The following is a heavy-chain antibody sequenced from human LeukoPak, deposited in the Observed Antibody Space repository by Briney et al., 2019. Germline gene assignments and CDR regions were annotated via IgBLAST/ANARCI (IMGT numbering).Heavy chain of an antibody. Sequence: PGGSLRLSCAASGFTFSNAWMSWVRQAPGKGLEWVGRIKSKTDGGTTDYAAPVKGRFTISRDDSKNTLYLQMNSLKTEDTAVYYCATLKGGSYPWGHWGQGTLVTVSS. V-gene: IGHV3-15*01. J-gene: IGHJ4*02. CDR1: GFTFSNAW. CDR2: IKSKTDGGTT. D-gene: IGHD1-26*01. CDR3: ATLKGGSYPWGH.